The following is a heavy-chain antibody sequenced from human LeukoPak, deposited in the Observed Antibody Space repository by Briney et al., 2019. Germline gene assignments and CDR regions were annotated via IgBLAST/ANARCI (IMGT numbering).Heavy chain of an antibody. Sequence: GGSLRLSCAASGFTVSSNYMSWVRQAPGKGLEWVSVIYSGGSTYYADSVKGRFTISRDNSKNTLYLQMNSLRAEDTAVYYCARVVIGGYSSSWYVPEGGPFDYWGQGTLVTVSS. CDR1: GFTVSSNY. CDR3: ARVVIGGYSSSWYVPEGGPFDY. J-gene: IGHJ4*02. V-gene: IGHV3-53*01. CDR2: IYSGGST. D-gene: IGHD6-13*01.